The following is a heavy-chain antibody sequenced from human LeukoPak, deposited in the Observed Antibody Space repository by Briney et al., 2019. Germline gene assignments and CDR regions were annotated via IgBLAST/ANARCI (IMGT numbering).Heavy chain of an antibody. Sequence: GGSLRLSCAASGFTFSTSWMSWVRQAPGKGLEWVANIRKDGSDIHYVDSVKGRFTISRDNAKNSLYLEMSSLRGEDTAVYYCATSGSYFDFDYWGQGTLVTVSS. D-gene: IGHD1-26*01. CDR2: IRKDGSDI. J-gene: IGHJ4*02. CDR1: GFTFSTSW. CDR3: ATSGSYFDFDY. V-gene: IGHV3-7*01.